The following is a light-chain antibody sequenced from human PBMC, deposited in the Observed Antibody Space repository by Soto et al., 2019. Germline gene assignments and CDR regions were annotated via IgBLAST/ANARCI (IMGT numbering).Light chain of an antibody. V-gene: IGKV3-15*01. CDR3: QQYNNWPHT. J-gene: IGKJ2*01. CDR1: QSVRRN. Sequence: EIVMTQSPGTLSESPGERATLSCRASQSVRRNLGWYQQKPGQAPRLLIHSASTRATGIPARFSGSGSGTEFTLTISSLQSEDFAIYYCQQYNNWPHTFGQGTKLEI. CDR2: SAS.